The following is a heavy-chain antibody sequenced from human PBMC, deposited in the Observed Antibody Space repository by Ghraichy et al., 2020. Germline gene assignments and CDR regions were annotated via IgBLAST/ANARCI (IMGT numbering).Heavy chain of an antibody. CDR3: ASLAYSRLGFDY. CDR2: INSDGSST. CDR1: GFTFSSYW. V-gene: IGHV3-74*01. Sequence: GGSLRLSCAASGFTFSSYWMHWVRQAPGKGLVWVSRINSDGSSTSYADSVKGRFTISRDNAKNTLYLQMNSLRAEDTAVYYCASLAYSRLGFDYWGQGTLVTVSS. D-gene: IGHD3-16*01. J-gene: IGHJ4*02.